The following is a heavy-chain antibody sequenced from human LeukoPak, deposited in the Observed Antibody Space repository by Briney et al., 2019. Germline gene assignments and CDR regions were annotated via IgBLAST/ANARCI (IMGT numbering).Heavy chain of an antibody. CDR1: GFTFSSYE. J-gene: IGHJ5*02. CDR3: ARVDRTKSVWFGRGYWFDP. Sequence: GGSLRLSCAASGFTFSSYEMNWVRQAPGKGLEWVSYISSSGSTIYYADSVKGRFTISRDNAKNSLYLQMNSLRAEDTAVYYCARVDRTKSVWFGRGYWFDPWGQGTLVTVSS. D-gene: IGHD3-10*01. V-gene: IGHV3-48*03. CDR2: ISSSGSTI.